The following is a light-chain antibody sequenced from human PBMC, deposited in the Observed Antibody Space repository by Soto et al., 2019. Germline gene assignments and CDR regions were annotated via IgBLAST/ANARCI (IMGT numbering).Light chain of an antibody. V-gene: IGLV2-14*01. CDR1: SSDVGKYNY. J-gene: IGLJ2*01. CDR3: SSYTGSSINTVV. CDR2: EVS. Sequence: QSALTQPASVSGSPGQSITISCTGTSSDVGKYNYVSWYQQHPAKAPKLMIFEVSNRHSGVSNRFSGSKSGNTASLTISGLQAEDEAEYYCSSYTGSSINTVVFGGGTKLTVL.